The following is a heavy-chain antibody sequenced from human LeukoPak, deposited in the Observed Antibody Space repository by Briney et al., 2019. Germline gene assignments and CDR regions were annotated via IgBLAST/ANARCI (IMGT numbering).Heavy chain of an antibody. CDR3: ARIGYSSSCTDY. D-gene: IGHD2-2*01. CDR1: GFTFNNYW. CDR2: IKQDGSQK. Sequence: GGSLRLSCAASGFTFNNYWMTWVRQAPGKGLEWVANIKQDGSQKYYVDSVKGRFTISRDNAENSVYLQMNSLRAGDTGIYYCARIGYSSSCTDYWGQGTLVTVSS. J-gene: IGHJ4*02. V-gene: IGHV3-7*01.